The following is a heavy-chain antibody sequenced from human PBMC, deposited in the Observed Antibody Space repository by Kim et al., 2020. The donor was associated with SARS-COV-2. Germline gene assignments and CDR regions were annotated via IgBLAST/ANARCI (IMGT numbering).Heavy chain of an antibody. CDR3: ARYYSSSWYGYWFDP. J-gene: IGHJ5*02. D-gene: IGHD6-13*01. CDR2: MNPNSGNT. CDR1: GYTFTSYD. Sequence: ASVKVSCKASGYTFTSYDINWVRQATGQGLEWMGWMNPNSGNTGYAQKFQGRVTMTRNTSISTAYMELSSLRSEDTAVYYCARYYSSSWYGYWFDPWGQGTLVTVSS. V-gene: IGHV1-8*01.